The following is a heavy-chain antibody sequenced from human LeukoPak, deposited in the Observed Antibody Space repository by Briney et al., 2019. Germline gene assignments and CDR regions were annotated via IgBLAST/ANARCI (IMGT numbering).Heavy chain of an antibody. CDR1: GFTFSSYW. J-gene: IGHJ3*02. V-gene: IGHV3-7*01. D-gene: IGHD2-2*01. CDR3: ARDFLSQDIVVVPAAQPNDAFDI. Sequence: RGSLRLSCAASGFTFSSYWMSWVRQAPGKGLEWVANIKQGGSEKYYVDSVKGRFTISRDNAKNSLYLQMNSLRAEDTAVYYCARDFLSQDIVVVPAAQPNDAFDIWGQGTMVTVSS. CDR2: IKQGGSEK.